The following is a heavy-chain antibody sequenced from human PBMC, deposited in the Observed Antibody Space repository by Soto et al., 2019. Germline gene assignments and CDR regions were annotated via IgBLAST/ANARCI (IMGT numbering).Heavy chain of an antibody. D-gene: IGHD3-10*01. Sequence: QVQLVQSGAEVKKPGSSVKVSCKASGGTFSSYAISWVRQAPGQGLEWMGGIIPIFGTANYAQKCQGRVTITADESTSTAYMELSSLRSEDTAVYYCAREGGSGNYRYYAMDVWGQGTTVTVSS. CDR2: IIPIFGTA. CDR1: GGTFSSYA. V-gene: IGHV1-69*12. CDR3: AREGGSGNYRYYAMDV. J-gene: IGHJ6*02.